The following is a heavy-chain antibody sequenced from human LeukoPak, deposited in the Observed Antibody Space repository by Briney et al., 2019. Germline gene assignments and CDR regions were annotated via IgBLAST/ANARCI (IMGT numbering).Heavy chain of an antibody. V-gene: IGHV4-61*02. CDR3: AREVQGDAFDI. J-gene: IGHJ3*02. CDR1: GGSISSGSYY. CDR2: IYTSGST. Sequence: SETLSLTCTVSGGSISSGSYYWSWIRQPAGKGLEWIGRIYTSGSTNYNPSLKSRVTISVDTSKNQFSLNLSSVTAADTAVYYCAREVQGDAFDIWGQGTMVTVSS.